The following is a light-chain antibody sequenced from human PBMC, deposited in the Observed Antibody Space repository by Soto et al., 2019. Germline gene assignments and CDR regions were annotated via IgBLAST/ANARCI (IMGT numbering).Light chain of an antibody. CDR2: GAS. CDR3: QQYGTSPLT. J-gene: IGKJ4*01. Sequence: EVVLPQSPGTLSLSPGERATLSCRASQSVSSSYLAWYQQKPGQAPRLLIYGASTGTTGIPDRFRGSGSGTDFTLTISRLEAEDFAVFYCQQYGTSPLTFGGGTKVDIK. V-gene: IGKV3-20*01. CDR1: QSVSSSY.